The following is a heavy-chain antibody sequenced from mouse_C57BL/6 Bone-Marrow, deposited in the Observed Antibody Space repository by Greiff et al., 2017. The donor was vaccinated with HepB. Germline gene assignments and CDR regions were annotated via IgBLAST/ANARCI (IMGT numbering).Heavy chain of an antibody. CDR3: ARSDGSSYYAMDY. CDR2: INPNNGGT. D-gene: IGHD1-1*01. Sequence: VQLQQSGPELVKPGASVKMSCKASGYTFTDYNMHCVKQSHGKSLEWIGYINPNNGGTSYNQKFKGKATLTVNKSSSTAYMELRSLTSEDSAVYYCARSDGSSYYAMDYWGQGTSVTVSS. CDR1: GYTFTDYN. V-gene: IGHV1-22*01. J-gene: IGHJ4*01.